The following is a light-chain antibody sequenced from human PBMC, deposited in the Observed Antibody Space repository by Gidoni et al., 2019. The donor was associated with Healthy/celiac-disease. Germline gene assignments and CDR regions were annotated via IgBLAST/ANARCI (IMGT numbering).Light chain of an antibody. J-gene: IGKJ4*01. V-gene: IGKV3-11*01. CDR3: QQRSNWFT. CDR1: QSVSSY. CDR2: DAS. Sequence: EIVLTQSPATLSLSPGERATLSCRASQSVSSYLAWYQQKPGQAPRLLIYDASNRATGIPARFIGSGSGTDFTLTISSLEPEDFAVYYCQQRSNWFTFGGGTKVEIK.